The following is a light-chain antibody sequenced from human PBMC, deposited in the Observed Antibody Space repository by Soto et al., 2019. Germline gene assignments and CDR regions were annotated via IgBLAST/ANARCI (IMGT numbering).Light chain of an antibody. CDR1: SNDVGSYNL. V-gene: IGLV2-23*01. Sequence: QSVLGQPASVSGSPGQSIAISCAGTSNDVGSYNLVSWYQHHPGKAPKLMVYGGSKRPSGVSDRFSGSKSGNTASLTISGLQAEDEADYYCCSFAGNSNYVFGTGTKVTVL. CDR2: GGS. J-gene: IGLJ1*01. CDR3: CSFAGNSNYV.